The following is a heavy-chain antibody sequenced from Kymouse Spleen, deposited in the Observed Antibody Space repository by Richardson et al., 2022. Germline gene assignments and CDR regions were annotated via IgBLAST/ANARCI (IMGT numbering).Heavy chain of an antibody. CDR3: TRQYYYGSGSYGTLTT. J-gene: IGHJ4*02. D-gene: IGHD3-10*01. CDR1: GFTFSGSA. CDR2: IRSKANSYAT. Sequence: EVQLVESGGGLVQPGGSLKLSCAASGFTFSGSAMHWVRQASGKGLEWVGRIRSKANSYATAYAASVKGRFTISRDDSKNTAYLQMNSLKTEDTAVYYCTRQYYYGSGSYGTLTTGAREPWSPSPQ. V-gene: IGHV3-73*02.